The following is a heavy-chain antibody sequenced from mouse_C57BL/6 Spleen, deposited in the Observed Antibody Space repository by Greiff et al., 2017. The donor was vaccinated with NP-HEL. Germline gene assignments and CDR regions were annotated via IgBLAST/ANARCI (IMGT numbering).Heavy chain of an antibody. CDR1: GFSLTSYA. CDR3: ARNYGSSPAWFAY. CDR2: IWTGGGT. J-gene: IGHJ3*01. V-gene: IGHV2-9-1*01. D-gene: IGHD1-1*01. Sequence: VQLQQSGPGLVAPSQSLSITCTVSGFSLTSYAISWVRQPPGKGLEWLGVIWTGGGTNYNSALKSRLSISKDNSKSKVFLKMNSLQTDDTARYYCARNYGSSPAWFAYWGQGTLVTVSA.